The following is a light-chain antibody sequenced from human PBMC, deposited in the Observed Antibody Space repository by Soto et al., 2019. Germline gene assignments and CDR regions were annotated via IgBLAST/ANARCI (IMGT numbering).Light chain of an antibody. CDR2: GNS. Sequence: QSVLAQPPSVSGAPGQRVTISCTGRSSNIGAGYDVHWYKQLPGTAPRLLIYGNSNRPSGVPDRFSGSKSGTSASLAITGLQAEDEADYYCQSYDNILKIVVGGGTKLTVL. CDR3: QSYDNILKIV. V-gene: IGLV1-40*01. CDR1: SSNIGAGYD. J-gene: IGLJ3*02.